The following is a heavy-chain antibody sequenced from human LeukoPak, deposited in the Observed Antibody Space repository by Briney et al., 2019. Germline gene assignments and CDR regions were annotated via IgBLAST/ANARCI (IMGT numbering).Heavy chain of an antibody. J-gene: IGHJ4*02. CDR3: AKDRRGYYGSGSYYDI. V-gene: IGHV3-23*01. D-gene: IGHD3-10*01. Sequence: GGSLRLSCAASGFTFNNYAITWVRQAPGKGLEWVSSISGSGGSTYYADSVKGRFTISRDNSKSTLDLQMNSLRAGDTAVYFCAKDRRGYYGSGSYYDIWGQGTLVTVSS. CDR2: ISGSGGST. CDR1: GFTFNNYA.